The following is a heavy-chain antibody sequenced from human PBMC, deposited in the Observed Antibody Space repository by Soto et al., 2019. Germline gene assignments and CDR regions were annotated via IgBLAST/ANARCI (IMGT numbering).Heavy chain of an antibody. CDR1: GFTFSKYW. V-gene: IGHV3-7*01. CDR2: IKQDGSER. Sequence: PGGSLRLSCAASGFTFSKYWMSWVRQAPGKGLEWVGNIKQDGSERYYVDSVKGRCTISRDNAKNSLYLQMNSLRAEDTAVYYCARERMGRYWGQGTLVTVSS. CDR3: ARERMGRY. J-gene: IGHJ4*01.